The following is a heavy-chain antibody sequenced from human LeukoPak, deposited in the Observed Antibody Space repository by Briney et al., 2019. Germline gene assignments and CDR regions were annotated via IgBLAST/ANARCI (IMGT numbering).Heavy chain of an antibody. CDR2: IYYSGST. Sequence: PSETLSLTCTVSGGSISSGGYYWSWIRQHPGKGLEWIGYIYYSGSTYYNPSLKSRVTISVDTSKNQFSLKLSSVTAADTAVYYCARGLTRGVSPFDPWGQGTLVTVSS. J-gene: IGHJ5*02. CDR1: GGSISSGGYY. CDR3: ARGLTRGVSPFDP. V-gene: IGHV4-61*08. D-gene: IGHD3-10*01.